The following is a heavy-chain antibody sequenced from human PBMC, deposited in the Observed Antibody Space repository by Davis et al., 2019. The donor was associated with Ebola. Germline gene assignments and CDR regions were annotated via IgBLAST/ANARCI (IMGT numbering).Heavy chain of an antibody. J-gene: IGHJ4*02. V-gene: IGHV5-51*01. Sequence: GESLKISCKVSGDTFPTYWIGWVRQMPGKGLEWMGIIYPGDSDTRYSPSFQGQVTISADKSISTAHLQWSSLKASDTAMYYCARRGYSGIYHGFDVWGQGTLVTVSS. CDR1: GDTFPTYW. CDR3: ARRGYSGIYHGFDV. CDR2: IYPGDSDT. D-gene: IGHD1-26*01.